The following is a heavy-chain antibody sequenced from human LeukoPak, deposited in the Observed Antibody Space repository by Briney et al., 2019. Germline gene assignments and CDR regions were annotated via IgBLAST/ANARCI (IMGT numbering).Heavy chain of an antibody. J-gene: IGHJ4*02. Sequence: SETLSLTCTVSGGSISSYYWSWIRQPPGKGLEWIGSIYYSGSTYYNPSLKSRVTISVDTSKNQFSLKLSSVTAADTAVYYCARLPTAGYCSGGSCTGSLDYWGQGTLVTVSS. CDR1: GGSISSYY. CDR3: ARLPTAGYCSGGSCTGSLDY. D-gene: IGHD2-15*01. CDR2: IYYSGST. V-gene: IGHV4-59*05.